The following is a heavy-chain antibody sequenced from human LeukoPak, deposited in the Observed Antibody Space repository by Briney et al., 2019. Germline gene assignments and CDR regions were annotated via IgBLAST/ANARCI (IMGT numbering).Heavy chain of an antibody. CDR3: ARDMYSSGGAFDI. D-gene: IGHD6-19*01. J-gene: IGHJ3*02. V-gene: IGHV4-39*07. CDR2: IYYSGST. Sequence: PSETLSLTCTVSGGSISSSSYYWGWIRQPPGKGLEWIGSIYYSGSTYYNPSLKSRVTISVDTSKNQFSLKLSSVTAADTAVYYCARDMYSSGGAFDIWGQGTMVTVSS. CDR1: GGSISSSSYY.